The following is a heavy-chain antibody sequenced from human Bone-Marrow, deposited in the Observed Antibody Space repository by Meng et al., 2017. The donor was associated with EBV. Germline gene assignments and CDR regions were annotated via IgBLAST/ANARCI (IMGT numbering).Heavy chain of an antibody. V-gene: IGHV1-69*06. J-gene: IGHJ4*02. Sequence: QVQLVQSGGEGKKPGSSVKVSCKASGGTFSSYAISWVRQAPGQGLEWMGGIIPIFGTANYAQKFQGRVTITADKSTSTAYMELSSLRSEDTAVYYCARDTHDYGDLTFFDYWGQGTLVTVSS. D-gene: IGHD4-17*01. CDR1: GGTFSSYA. CDR3: ARDTHDYGDLTFFDY. CDR2: IIPIFGTA.